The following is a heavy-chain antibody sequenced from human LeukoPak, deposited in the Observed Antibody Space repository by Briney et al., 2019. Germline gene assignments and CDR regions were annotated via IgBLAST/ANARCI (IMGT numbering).Heavy chain of an antibody. Sequence: IRYDGSNKYYADSVKGRFTISRDNSKNSLYLQMNSLRAEDTAVYYCARDRDCSGGSCYLDYWGQGTLVTVSS. CDR2: IRYDGSNK. D-gene: IGHD2-15*01. J-gene: IGHJ4*02. CDR3: ARDRDCSGGSCYLDY. V-gene: IGHV3-33*01.